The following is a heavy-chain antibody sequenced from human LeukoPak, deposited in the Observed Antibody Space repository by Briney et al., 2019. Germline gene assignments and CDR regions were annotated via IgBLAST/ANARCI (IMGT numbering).Heavy chain of an antibody. CDR1: GFSVRSSY. D-gene: IGHD4-11*01. Sequence: GSLRLSCAGSGFSVRSSYLNWVRQAPGKGLQGVSVIYSGGSTYYADFVKGRFTISRDISKNTVYLQMNDLRGEDTAVYYCAREPVTTYFYHYYMDVWGKGTTVTVSS. CDR2: IYSGGST. CDR3: AREPVTTYFYHYYMDV. J-gene: IGHJ6*03. V-gene: IGHV3-53*05.